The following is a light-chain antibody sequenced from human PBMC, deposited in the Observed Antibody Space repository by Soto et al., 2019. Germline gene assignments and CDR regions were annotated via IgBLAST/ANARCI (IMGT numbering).Light chain of an antibody. V-gene: IGLV2-23*01. J-gene: IGLJ2*01. CDR3: CSSAGSSTYVV. Sequence: QSALTQPASVSGSPGQSITISCTGTSSDVGSYNLVSWYQQHPGKAPKLMIYEGSKRPSGVSNRFSGSKSGNTASLTISGLQAEDEADSYGCSSAGSSTYVVFGGGTKLTVL. CDR1: SSDVGSYNL. CDR2: EGS.